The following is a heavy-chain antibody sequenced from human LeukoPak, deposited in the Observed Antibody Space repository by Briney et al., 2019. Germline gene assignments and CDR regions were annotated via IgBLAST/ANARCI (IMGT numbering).Heavy chain of an antibody. D-gene: IGHD5-24*01. CDR2: INKDGRST. CDR1: GFTFSSYW. V-gene: IGHV3-74*01. Sequence: GRSLRLSCAASGFTFSSYWMHWVRQPPGRGLVWVSCINKDGRSTSYADSVKGRFTISRDNAKNTLYLQMNSLRAEDTAVYYCTREEDGYNYDFDYWGQGTLVTVSS. CDR3: TREEDGYNYDFDY. J-gene: IGHJ4*02.